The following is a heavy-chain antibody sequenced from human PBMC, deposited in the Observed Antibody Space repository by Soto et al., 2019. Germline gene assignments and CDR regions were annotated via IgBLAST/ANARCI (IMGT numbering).Heavy chain of an antibody. Sequence: AGGSLRLSCAASGFPFSSYWMHWVRQAPGKGLEFLATIKPDGSDKYYVDSVRGRFTISRDNAKNSLSLQMNSLRAEDTALYYCATDLNWSGTWGQGTMVTVSS. CDR2: IKPDGSDK. CDR3: ATDLNWSGT. J-gene: IGHJ3*01. D-gene: IGHD3-3*01. CDR1: GFPFSSYW. V-gene: IGHV3-7*01.